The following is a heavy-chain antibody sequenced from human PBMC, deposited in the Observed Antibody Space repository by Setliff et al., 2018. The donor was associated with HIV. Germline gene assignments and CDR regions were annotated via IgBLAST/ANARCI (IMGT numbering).Heavy chain of an antibody. Sequence: LSLTCTVSGASVASGDSYWSWIRLPAGKGLEWIGHVHTNVRTNYHPSLNSRVTISADISKNEFSLNLRSVTAADTAVYFCARDRFGVPANDWGQGILVTVSS. CDR3: ARDRFGVPAND. CDR2: VHTNVRT. CDR1: GASVASGDSY. V-gene: IGHV4-61*09. J-gene: IGHJ4*02. D-gene: IGHD3-3*01.